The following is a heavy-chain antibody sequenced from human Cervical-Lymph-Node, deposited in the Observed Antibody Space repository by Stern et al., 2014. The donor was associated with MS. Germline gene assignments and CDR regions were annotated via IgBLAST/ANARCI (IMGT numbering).Heavy chain of an antibody. CDR3: ARVDYHYDSSGDYGYYGVDV. CDR1: DDSIIRGSHY. Sequence: QVQLQESGPGLVKPSQTLSLTCTVSDDSIIRGSHYWNWIRQPAGKGLEXIGRIYTNGGTNYNPSLKSRVTLSVDTSKNQFSLKLSSVTAADTAVYYCARVDYHYDSSGDYGYYGVDVWGQGTTVTVFS. V-gene: IGHV4-61*02. D-gene: IGHD3-22*01. CDR2: IYTNGGT. J-gene: IGHJ6*02.